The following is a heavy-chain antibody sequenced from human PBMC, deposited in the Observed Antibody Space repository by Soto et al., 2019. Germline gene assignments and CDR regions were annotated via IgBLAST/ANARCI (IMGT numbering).Heavy chain of an antibody. J-gene: IGHJ4*02. D-gene: IGHD6-13*01. Sequence: QVQLVESGGGSVKPGGSLRLSCAASGFTFSDYYMTWIRQAPGKGLEWVSYISSSSSRIYYADSVKGRCTISRDNAKNSLYLQMNSLRAEDTAVYYCVRSRYSSSWYYFDYWGQGTLVTVSS. CDR2: ISSSSSRI. V-gene: IGHV3-11*01. CDR3: VRSRYSSSWYYFDY. CDR1: GFTFSDYY.